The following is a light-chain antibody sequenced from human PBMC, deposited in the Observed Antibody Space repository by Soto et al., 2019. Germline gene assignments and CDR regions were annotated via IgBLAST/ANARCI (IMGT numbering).Light chain of an antibody. J-gene: IGKJ1*01. V-gene: IGKV3-20*01. CDR3: QQYGSLPRT. CDR2: GAS. CDR1: QSVSRSY. Sequence: EIVLTQSPGTLSLSPGERATLSCRASQSVSRSYLAWYQQKPGQAPRLLIYGASSRATGIPDRFSGSGSGTDFTLTISRLEPEDFAVYYCQQYGSLPRTFGQGTKVDIK.